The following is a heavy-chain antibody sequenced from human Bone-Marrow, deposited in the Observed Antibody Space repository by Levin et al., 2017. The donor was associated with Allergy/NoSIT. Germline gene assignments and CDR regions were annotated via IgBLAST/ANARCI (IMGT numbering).Heavy chain of an antibody. CDR2: IYPGDSDT. J-gene: IGHJ5*02. D-gene: IGHD4-11*01. CDR3: VRLRGMTAVPTGAWWFDP. Sequence: KVSCKGSLYSFTNYWIGWVRQMPGKGLEWMGIIYPGDSDTRYSPSFQGQVTISADKSINTAYLQWSSLKASDTAMYYCVRLRGMTAVPTGAWWFDPWGQGTLVTVSS. V-gene: IGHV5-51*01. CDR1: LYSFTNYW.